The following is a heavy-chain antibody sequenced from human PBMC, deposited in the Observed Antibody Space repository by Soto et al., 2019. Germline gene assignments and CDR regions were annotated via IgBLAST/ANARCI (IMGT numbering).Heavy chain of an antibody. V-gene: IGHV1-69*12. CDR3: ARGGFGYSSSWYAHLDY. CDR1: GGTFSSYA. Sequence: QVQLVQSGAEVKKPGSSVKVSCKASGGTFSSYAISWVRQAPGQGLEWMGGIIPIFGTANYAQKFQGRVTITADESTRTAYMELSSLRSEDTAVYYCARGGFGYSSSWYAHLDYWGQGTLVTVSS. J-gene: IGHJ4*02. CDR2: IIPIFGTA. D-gene: IGHD6-13*01.